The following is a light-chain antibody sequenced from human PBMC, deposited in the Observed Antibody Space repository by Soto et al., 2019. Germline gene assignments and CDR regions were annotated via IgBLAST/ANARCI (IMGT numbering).Light chain of an antibody. J-gene: IGLJ1*01. CDR1: SSDVGAYDY. Sequence: QSALTQPPSASGSPGQSVTISCVGTSSDVGAYDYVSWYLQHPGKAPKLLIYDVSNRPSGVSTRFSGSKSGNTASLTISGLQAEDEGDYYCTSYTARRLYVFGSGTKVTVL. CDR2: DVS. CDR3: TSYTARRLYV. V-gene: IGLV2-14*03.